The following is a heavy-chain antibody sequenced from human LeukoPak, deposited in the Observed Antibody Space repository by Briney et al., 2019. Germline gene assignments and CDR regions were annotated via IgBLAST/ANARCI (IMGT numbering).Heavy chain of an antibody. CDR1: AFTFSSSA. CDR2: ISYSGSGT. D-gene: IGHD3-10*01. CDR3: AKTFYSGSGSELPHH. Sequence: QTGGSQRLSCAASAFTFSSSAMAWVRHAPGKGLEWVSTISYSGSGTYYADSVKGRFAISRDNSENTVYLQMTSLRVEDTAEYYCAKTFYSGSGSELPHHWGQGTLVTVSS. J-gene: IGHJ1*01. V-gene: IGHV3-23*01.